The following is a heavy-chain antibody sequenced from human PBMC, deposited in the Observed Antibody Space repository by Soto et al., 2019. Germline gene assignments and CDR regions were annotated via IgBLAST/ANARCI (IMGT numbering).Heavy chain of an antibody. CDR3: ARGVPVRFDY. CDR1: GGSISSGNYY. Sequence: PSETLSLTCTVSGGSISSGNYYWSWIRQPPGKGLEWIGFISYSGTTHYSPSLRSRVSISVDTSKNQFSLNLSSVTAADTAVYYCARGVPVRFDYWGQGTLVTVSS. CDR2: ISYSGTT. V-gene: IGHV4-30-4*01. J-gene: IGHJ4*02. D-gene: IGHD4-17*01.